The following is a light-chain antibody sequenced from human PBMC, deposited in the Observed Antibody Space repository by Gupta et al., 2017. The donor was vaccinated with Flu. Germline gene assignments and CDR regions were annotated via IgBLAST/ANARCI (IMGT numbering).Light chain of an antibody. CDR1: SLRSYY. CDR3: TSRDSSGNPPVV. Sequence: QTVSITCQGDSLRSYYPSWYQQKPGPAPVLVIDGKTNRPSGIPDRFSGSSSGNTASLNIHGAQAEDEADYYCTSRDSSGNPPVVFGGGTKLTVL. V-gene: IGLV3-19*01. J-gene: IGLJ2*01. CDR2: GKT.